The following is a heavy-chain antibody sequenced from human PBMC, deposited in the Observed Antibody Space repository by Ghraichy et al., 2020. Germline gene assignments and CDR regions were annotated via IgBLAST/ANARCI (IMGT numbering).Heavy chain of an antibody. D-gene: IGHD1-26*01. J-gene: IGHJ4*02. CDR3: ARSVGAATPPAY. Sequence: GESLNISCAASGFSVSSNYMSWVRQAPGKGLEWVSVIYIGGNTYYADSVKGRFTISRVNSKNTLYLQMTSLRGEDTAVYYCARSVGAATPPAYWGQGTLVTVSS. V-gene: IGHV3-66*01. CDR1: GFSVSSNY. CDR2: IYIGGNT.